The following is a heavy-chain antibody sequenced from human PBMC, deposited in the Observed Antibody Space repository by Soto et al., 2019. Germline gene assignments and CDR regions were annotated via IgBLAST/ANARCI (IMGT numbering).Heavy chain of an antibody. Sequence: SGPTLVNPXQTLTLTCTFSGFSLSTSGVGVGWIRQPPGKALEWLVLIYWNDDKRYSPSLKSRLTITKDTSKNQVVLTMTNMDPVDTATYYCAHLRADDLWSGPRCFDYWGQGTLVTVSS. CDR2: IYWNDDK. CDR1: GFSLSTSGVG. J-gene: IGHJ4*02. V-gene: IGHV2-5*01. D-gene: IGHD3-3*01. CDR3: AHLRADDLWSGPRCFDY.